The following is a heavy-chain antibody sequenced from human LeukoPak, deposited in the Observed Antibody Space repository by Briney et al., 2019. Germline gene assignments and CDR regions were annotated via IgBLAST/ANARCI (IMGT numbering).Heavy chain of an antibody. V-gene: IGHV5-51*01. CDR1: GYSFTSYW. D-gene: IGHD5-24*01. Sequence: RGESLKISCKGSGYSFTSYWIGWVRQMPGKGLEWMGIIYPGDSDTRYSPSFQGQVTISADKSISTAYLQWSSLKASDTAMYYCARSLIRDGYNSGVVGYWGQGTLVTVSS. CDR2: IYPGDSDT. J-gene: IGHJ4*02. CDR3: ARSLIRDGYNSGVVGY.